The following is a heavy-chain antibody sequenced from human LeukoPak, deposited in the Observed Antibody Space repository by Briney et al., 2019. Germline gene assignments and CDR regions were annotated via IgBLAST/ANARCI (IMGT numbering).Heavy chain of an antibody. CDR2: MNPNSGNT. Sequence: ASVKVSCKASGYTFTNYDINWVRQATGQGLEWMGWMNPNSGNTGYAQKFQGRVTITRNTSISTAYMELSSLRSEDTAVYYCARGRGYCSGGSCYFDWFDPWGQGTLVTVSS. D-gene: IGHD2-15*01. CDR3: ARGRGYCSGGSCYFDWFDP. V-gene: IGHV1-8*01. J-gene: IGHJ5*02. CDR1: GYTFTNYD.